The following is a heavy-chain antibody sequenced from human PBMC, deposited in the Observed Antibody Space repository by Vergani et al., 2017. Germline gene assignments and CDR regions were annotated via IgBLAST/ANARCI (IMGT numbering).Heavy chain of an antibody. D-gene: IGHD3-16*01. Sequence: QVQLVQSGAEVKKPGASVKVSCKASGYTFTSYYMHWVRQAPGQGLEWMGIIHPSGGSTSYAQKFQGRVTMTRDTSTSTVYMELSSLRSEDRAVYYCARDTRGGEYYYYYYMDVWGKGTTVTVSS. CDR1: GYTFTSYY. CDR3: ARDTRGGEYYYYYYMDV. J-gene: IGHJ6*03. CDR2: IHPSGGST. V-gene: IGHV1-46*01.